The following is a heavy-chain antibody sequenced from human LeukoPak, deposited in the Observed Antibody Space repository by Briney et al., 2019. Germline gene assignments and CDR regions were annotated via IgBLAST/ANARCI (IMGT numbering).Heavy chain of an antibody. CDR2: IYYSGST. V-gene: IGHV4-59*08. J-gene: IGHJ4*02. D-gene: IGHD6-13*01. Sequence: SETLSLTCTVSGVSISSYYWSWIRQPPGKGLEWIGYIYYSGSTNYNPSLKSRVTISVDTSKNQFSLKLSSVTAADTAVYYCASLHSSSRFYYFDYWGQGTLVTVSS. CDR1: GVSISSYY. CDR3: ASLHSSSRFYYFDY.